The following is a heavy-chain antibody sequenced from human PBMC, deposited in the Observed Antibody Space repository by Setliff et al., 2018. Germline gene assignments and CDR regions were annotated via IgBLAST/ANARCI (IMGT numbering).Heavy chain of an antibody. J-gene: IGHJ4*02. D-gene: IGHD5-18*01. CDR2: IDPSGDYT. CDR1: GYTFTGYY. Sequence: ASVKVSCKASGYTFTGYYMHWVRQAPGQGLEWMGIIDPSGDYTNYGQKFQGRVTMTRDTSTTTVYMELSSLRSEDTAVYYCARAPLESGYYYGQGHYFDYWGQGILVTVSS. V-gene: IGHV1-46*01. CDR3: ARAPLESGYYYGQGHYFDY.